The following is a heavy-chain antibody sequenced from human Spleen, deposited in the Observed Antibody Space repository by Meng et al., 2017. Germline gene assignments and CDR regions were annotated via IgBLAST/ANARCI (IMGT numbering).Heavy chain of an antibody. J-gene: IGHJ4*02. D-gene: IGHD3-10*01. V-gene: IGHV3-53*01. CDR3: AKPREFFYFDY. CDR2: IYSGGST. CDR1: GFTVSSNY. Sequence: GESLKISCAASGFTVSSNYMSWVRQAPGKGLEWVSVIYSGGSTYYADSVKGRFTISRHNSKNTLYLQMNSLTAEDTAVYYCAKPREFFYFDYWGQGTLVTVSS.